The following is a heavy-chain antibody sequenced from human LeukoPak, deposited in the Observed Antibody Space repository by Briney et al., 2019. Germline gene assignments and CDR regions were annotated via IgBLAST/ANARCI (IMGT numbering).Heavy chain of an antibody. CDR3: ARATGIAAVY. CDR2: ISYDGSNK. D-gene: IGHD6-13*01. V-gene: IGHV3-30-3*01. Sequence: GRSLGLSCAASGFTFSSYAMHWVRQAPGKGLEWVAVISYDGSNKYYADSVKGRFTISRDNSKNTLYLQMNSLRAEDTAVYYCARATGIAAVYWGQGTLVTVSS. J-gene: IGHJ4*02. CDR1: GFTFSSYA.